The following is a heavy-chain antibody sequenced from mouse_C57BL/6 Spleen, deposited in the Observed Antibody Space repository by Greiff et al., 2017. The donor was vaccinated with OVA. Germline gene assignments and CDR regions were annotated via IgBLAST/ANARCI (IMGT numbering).Heavy chain of an antibody. Sequence: QVQLQQSGPELVKPGASVKISCKASGYAFSSSWMNWVKQRPGKGLEWIGRIYPGDGDTNYKGKFKGKATLTADKSSSTAYMQLSSLTSEDSAVYFCARSGYDYEEFAYWGQGTLVTVSA. CDR2: IYPGDGDT. D-gene: IGHD2-4*01. CDR3: ARSGYDYEEFAY. V-gene: IGHV1-82*01. CDR1: GYAFSSSW. J-gene: IGHJ3*01.